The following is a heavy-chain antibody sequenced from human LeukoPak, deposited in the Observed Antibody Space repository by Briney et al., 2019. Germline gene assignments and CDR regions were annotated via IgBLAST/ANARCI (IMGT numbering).Heavy chain of an antibody. CDR2: IKQDGSDK. CDR1: GFTFTKYW. Sequence: PGDSLRLSCAASGFTFTKYWMTWVRQAPGKGLEWVGNIKQDGSDKNYMDSVKGRFTISRDNAKNSLYLQMNSLRAEDTAVYYCARHVDTAMAEDYWGQGTLVTVSS. CDR3: ARHVDTAMAEDY. J-gene: IGHJ4*02. V-gene: IGHV3-7*01. D-gene: IGHD5-18*01.